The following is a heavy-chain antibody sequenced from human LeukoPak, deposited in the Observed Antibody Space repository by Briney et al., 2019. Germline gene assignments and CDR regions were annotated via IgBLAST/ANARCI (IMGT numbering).Heavy chain of an antibody. Sequence: NPGGSLRLSCAASGFTFGNAWMSWVRQAPGKGLEWVGRIKSKTDGGTTDYAAPVKGRFTISRDDSKNTLFLKMNSLQTEDTAVYYCATAVTTYFDCWGQGTLVTVSS. CDR3: ATAVTTYFDC. J-gene: IGHJ4*02. CDR1: GFTFGNAW. CDR2: IKSKTDGGTT. D-gene: IGHD4-17*01. V-gene: IGHV3-15*01.